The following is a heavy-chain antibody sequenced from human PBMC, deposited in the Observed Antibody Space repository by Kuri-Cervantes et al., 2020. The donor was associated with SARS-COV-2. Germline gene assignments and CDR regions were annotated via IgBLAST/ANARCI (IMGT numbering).Heavy chain of an antibody. D-gene: IGHD3-22*01. V-gene: IGHV1-18*01. CDR3: AXXXGYYDSSGXXYYFDY. CDR2: NSAYNGNA. Sequence: ASVKVSXXASXXXXASYGISXXRXAPGXGLXWMGWNSAYNGNAXXAQTLQGRVTMTTDTSTSTXDTELRSLSSDXTAVYYCAXXXGYYDSSGXXYYFDYWGQGTPVTVSS. CDR1: XXXXASYG. J-gene: IGHJ4*02.